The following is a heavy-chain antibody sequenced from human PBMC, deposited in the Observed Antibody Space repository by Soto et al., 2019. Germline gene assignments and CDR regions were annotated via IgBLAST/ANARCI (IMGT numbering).Heavy chain of an antibody. Sequence: GGSLRLSCAASGFTFSSYWMHWVRQAPGKGLVWVSRINSDGSSTSYADSVKGRFTISRDNAKNTLYLQMNSLRAEDTAVYYCARGVLRFLDTGDWYFDLWGRGTLVTVSS. CDR2: INSDGSST. CDR1: GFTFSSYW. V-gene: IGHV3-74*01. CDR3: ARGVLRFLDTGDWYFDL. D-gene: IGHD3-3*01. J-gene: IGHJ2*01.